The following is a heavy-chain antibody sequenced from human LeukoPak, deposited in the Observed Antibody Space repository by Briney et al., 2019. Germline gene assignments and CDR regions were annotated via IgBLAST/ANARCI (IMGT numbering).Heavy chain of an antibody. CDR3: ARQSLRNTALVFGY. Sequence: SETLSLTCTVSGGSISSYYWSWIRQPPGKGLEWIGYIYYSGSTNYNPSLKSRVTISVDTSKNQFSLKLSSVTAADTAVYYCARQSLRNTALVFGYWGQGTLVTVSS. CDR1: GGSISSYY. CDR2: IYYSGST. D-gene: IGHD5-18*01. V-gene: IGHV4-59*08. J-gene: IGHJ4*02.